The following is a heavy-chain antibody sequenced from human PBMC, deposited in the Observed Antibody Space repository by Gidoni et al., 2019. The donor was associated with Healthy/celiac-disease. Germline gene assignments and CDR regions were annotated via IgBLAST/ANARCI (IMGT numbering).Heavy chain of an antibody. Sequence: QLQLQESGPGLVKPSETLSLTCTVSGGSISSSSYYWGWIRQPPGKGLEWIGSIYYIGSTYHNPSLKSRVTISVDTSKNQFSLKLSSVTAADTAVYYCARRGSQLIAAAADYWGQGTLVTVSS. V-gene: IGHV4-39*01. CDR2: IYYIGST. CDR3: ARRGSQLIAAAADY. J-gene: IGHJ4*02. CDR1: GGSISSSSYY. D-gene: IGHD6-13*01.